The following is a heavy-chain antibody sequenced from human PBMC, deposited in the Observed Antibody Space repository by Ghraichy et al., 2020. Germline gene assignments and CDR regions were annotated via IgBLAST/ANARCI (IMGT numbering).Heavy chain of an antibody. CDR1: GGSISSSSYY. Sequence: SQTLSLTCTVSGGSISSSSYYWGWIRQPPGKGLEWIGSIYYSGSTYYNPSLKSRVTISVDTSKNQFSLKLSSVTAADTVVYYCARHPPACTSCFPNWFDPWGQGTLVTVSS. D-gene: IGHD2-2*01. CDR2: IYYSGST. V-gene: IGHV4-39*01. CDR3: ARHPPACTSCFPNWFDP. J-gene: IGHJ5*02.